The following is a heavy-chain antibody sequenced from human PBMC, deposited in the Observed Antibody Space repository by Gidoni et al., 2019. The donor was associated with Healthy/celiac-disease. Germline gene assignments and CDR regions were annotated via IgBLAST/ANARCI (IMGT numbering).Heavy chain of an antibody. J-gene: IGHJ4*02. Sequence: QVQLQESGPGLVKPSETLSLTCTVSGYSISSGYYWGWIRQPPGKGLEWIGSIYHSGSTYYNPSLKSRVTISVDTSKNQFSLKLSSVTAADTAVYYCAIRARIDSSGQPDDYWGQGTLVTVSS. CDR3: AIRARIDSSGQPDDY. CDR2: IYHSGST. CDR1: GYSISSGYY. V-gene: IGHV4-38-2*02. D-gene: IGHD3-22*01.